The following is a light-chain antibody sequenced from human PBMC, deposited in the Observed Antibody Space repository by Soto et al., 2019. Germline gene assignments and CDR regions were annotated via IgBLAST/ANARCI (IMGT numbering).Light chain of an antibody. CDR3: QHYCCYSEA. CDR1: QNIGVY. CDR2: DAS. Sequence: ASVGGRFRMSRWASQNIGVYLNWYQKKPGKAPKLLISDASTLESGVPSRFGGGVSGTDFTFSFSGLQLDEFAISYCQHYCCYSEAVGRGTKVDIK. V-gene: IGKV1-5*01. J-gene: IGKJ1*01.